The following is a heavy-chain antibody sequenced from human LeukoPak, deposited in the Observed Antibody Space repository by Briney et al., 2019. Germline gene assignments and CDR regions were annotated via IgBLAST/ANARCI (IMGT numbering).Heavy chain of an antibody. CDR1: GFTFRTFG. D-gene: IGHD3-22*01. CDR3: ARDYYDSSGQLHAGAHAFDI. J-gene: IGHJ3*02. CDR2: IWYDGINK. V-gene: IGHV3-33*01. Sequence: GGSLRLSCAASGFTFRTFGMHWVRQAPGKGLEWVAIIWYDGINKYCADSVKGRFTISRDNSKNTLCLQMNSLRAEDTAVYYCARDYYDSSGQLHAGAHAFDIWGQGTMVTVSS.